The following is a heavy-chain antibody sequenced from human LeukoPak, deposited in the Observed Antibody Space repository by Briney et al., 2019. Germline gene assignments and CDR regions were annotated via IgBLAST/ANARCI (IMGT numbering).Heavy chain of an antibody. D-gene: IGHD1-1*01. J-gene: IGHJ4*02. CDR1: GFTFSSYA. Sequence: PGGSLRLSCEASGFTFSSYAMSWVRQAPGKGLEWVSSISDSGGNMYYADSVKGRFTISRDSSKNTLYLQMNSLRAEDTAVYYCASAGNDGLDYWGQGTLVTVSS. CDR2: ISDSGGNM. CDR3: ASAGNDGLDY. V-gene: IGHV3-23*01.